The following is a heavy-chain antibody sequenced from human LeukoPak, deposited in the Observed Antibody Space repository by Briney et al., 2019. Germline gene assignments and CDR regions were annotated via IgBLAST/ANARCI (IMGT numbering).Heavy chain of an antibody. CDR3: ARGSSSWYLRLDY. V-gene: IGHV1-46*01. Sequence: ASVKVSCKASGYTFTSYYMHWVRQAPGQGLEWMGIINPSGGSTSYAQKFQGRVTMTRDTSISTAYMELSRLRSDDTAVYYCARGSSSWYLRLDYWGQGTLVTVSS. CDR2: INPSGGST. J-gene: IGHJ4*02. CDR1: GYTFTSYY. D-gene: IGHD6-13*01.